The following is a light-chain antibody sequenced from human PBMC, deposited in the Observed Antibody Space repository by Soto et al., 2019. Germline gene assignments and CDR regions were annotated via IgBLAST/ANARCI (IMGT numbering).Light chain of an antibody. CDR2: GAS. J-gene: IGKJ1*01. CDR1: QTFRNL. V-gene: IGKV3-15*01. Sequence: EIVLTQSPVTLSLSPGERSTLSFRASQTFRNLLAWYQQKPGQPPRLLIYGASTRATGIPARFSGSGSGTEFTLTISSLQSEDFAVYYCQQYGSSGTFGQGTKVDIK. CDR3: QQYGSSGT.